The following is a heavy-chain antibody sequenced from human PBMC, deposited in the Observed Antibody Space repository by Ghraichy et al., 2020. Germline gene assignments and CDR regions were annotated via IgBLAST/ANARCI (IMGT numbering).Heavy chain of an antibody. V-gene: IGHV3-30*02. CDR3: ARDLYDHYMDV. J-gene: IGHJ6*03. Sequence: GGSLRLSFAASGFSLSRYGIYWVRQAPGKGLDWVAFIRYDESNIFYGDSVKGRFSISRDISKNTVYLQMNNLRPEDTAVYFCARDLYDHYMDVWGKGTTVTVSS. CDR2: IRYDESNI. CDR1: GFSLSRYG.